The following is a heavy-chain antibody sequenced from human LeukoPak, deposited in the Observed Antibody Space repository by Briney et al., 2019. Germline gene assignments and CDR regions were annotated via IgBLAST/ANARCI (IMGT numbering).Heavy chain of an antibody. CDR3: AKADLMITFGGVIPNRYFDY. D-gene: IGHD3-16*02. CDR2: ISGSGGST. Sequence: GGSLRLSCAASGFTFSSYAMSWVRQAPGKGLEWVSAISGSGGSTYYADSVEGRFTISRDNSKNTLYLQMNSLRAEDTAVYYCAKADLMITFGGVIPNRYFDYWGQGTLVTVSS. J-gene: IGHJ4*02. CDR1: GFTFSSYA. V-gene: IGHV3-23*01.